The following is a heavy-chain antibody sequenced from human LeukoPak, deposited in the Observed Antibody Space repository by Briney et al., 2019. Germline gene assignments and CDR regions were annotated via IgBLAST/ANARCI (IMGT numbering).Heavy chain of an antibody. J-gene: IGHJ4*02. Sequence: ASVKVSCKASGYTFTSYGISWVRQAPGQGLEWMGWISAYNGNTNYAQKLQGRVTMTTDTSTSTAYMELRSLRSDDTAVYYCARRQYYYDSSGYCLFDYWGQGTLVTVSS. D-gene: IGHD3-22*01. V-gene: IGHV1-18*01. CDR3: ARRQYYYDSSGYCLFDY. CDR2: ISAYNGNT. CDR1: GYTFTSYG.